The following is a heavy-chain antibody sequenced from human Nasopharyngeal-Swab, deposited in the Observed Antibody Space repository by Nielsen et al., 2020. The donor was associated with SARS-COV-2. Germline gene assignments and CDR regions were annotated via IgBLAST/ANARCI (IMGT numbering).Heavy chain of an antibody. CDR1: GFTFSSYA. V-gene: IGHV3-64D*06. Sequence: GESLKISCSASGFTFSSYAMYWVRQAPGKGLEYVSAISSNGGSTYYADSVKGRFTISRDNSKNTLYLQMSSLRAEDTAVYYCVKGIDYDFWSGYHDYWGQGTLVTVSS. CDR2: ISSNGGST. CDR3: VKGIDYDFWSGYHDY. J-gene: IGHJ4*02. D-gene: IGHD3-3*01.